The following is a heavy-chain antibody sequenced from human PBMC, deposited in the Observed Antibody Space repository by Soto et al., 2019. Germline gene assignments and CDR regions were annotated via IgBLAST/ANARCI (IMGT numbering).Heavy chain of an antibody. Sequence: GGSLRLSCAASGFTFSSHAMNWVRQAPGKGLEWVSAVGGRGDSTDYADSVKGRFTISRDNSRNTLFLQMDILRVEDTAVYYCAKDLKTARPYNFDYWGQGALVTVSS. D-gene: IGHD6-6*01. CDR2: VGGRGDST. V-gene: IGHV3-23*01. CDR1: GFTFSSHA. J-gene: IGHJ4*02. CDR3: AKDLKTARPYNFDY.